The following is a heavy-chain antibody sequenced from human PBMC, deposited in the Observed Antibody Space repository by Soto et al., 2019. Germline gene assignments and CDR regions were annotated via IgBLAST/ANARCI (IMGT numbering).Heavy chain of an antibody. J-gene: IGHJ6*03. CDR3: ARESGSWPTPGQRYYYYYMDV. CDR1: GGTFSSYA. CDR2: IIPIFGTA. V-gene: IGHV1-69*01. D-gene: IGHD2-15*01. Sequence: QVQLVQSGAEVKKPGASVKVSCKASGGTFSSYAISWVRQAPGQGLEWMGGIIPIFGTANYAQKFQGRVTITADESTSTAYMELSSLRSEDTAVYYCARESGSWPTPGQRYYYYYMDVWGKGTTVTVSS.